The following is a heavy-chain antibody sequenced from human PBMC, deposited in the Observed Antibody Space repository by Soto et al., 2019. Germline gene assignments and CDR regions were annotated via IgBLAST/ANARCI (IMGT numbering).Heavy chain of an antibody. CDR2: IIPIFGTA. CDR1: GGTFSSYA. V-gene: IGHV1-69*01. Sequence: QVQLVQSGAEVKKPGSSVKVSCKASGGTFSSYAISWVRQAPGQGLEWMGGIIPIFGTANYAQKFQGRVTITADECTSTAYMELSSLRSEDTAVYYCAREWCSGGSCYSVVSYGMDVWGQGTTVTVSS. J-gene: IGHJ6*02. D-gene: IGHD2-15*01. CDR3: AREWCSGGSCYSVVSYGMDV.